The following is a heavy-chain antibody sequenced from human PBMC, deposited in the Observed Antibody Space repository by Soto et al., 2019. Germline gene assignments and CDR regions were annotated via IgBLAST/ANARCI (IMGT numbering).Heavy chain of an antibody. CDR3: ARDLGYCSGGSCYGDAFDI. Sequence: QLQLQESGSGLVKPSQTLSLTCAVSGGSISSGGYSWSWIRQPPGKGLEWIGYIYHSGSTYYNPSLKSRVTISVDRSKNQFSLKLSSVTAADTAVYYCARDLGYCSGGSCYGDAFDIWGQGTMVTVSS. CDR1: GGSISSGGYS. D-gene: IGHD2-15*01. J-gene: IGHJ3*02. CDR2: IYHSGST. V-gene: IGHV4-30-2*01.